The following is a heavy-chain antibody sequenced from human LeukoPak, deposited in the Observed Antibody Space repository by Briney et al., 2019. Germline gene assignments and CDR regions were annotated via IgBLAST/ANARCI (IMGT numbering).Heavy chain of an antibody. V-gene: IGHV3-9*01. CDR3: AKDGGGWLRMGPYFDY. J-gene: IGHJ4*02. CDR2: ISWNSGSI. Sequence: GGSLRLSCGASGFTFDDYAMHWVRQAPGKGLEWVSGISWNSGSIGYADSVKGRFTISRDNAKNSLYLQMNSLRAEDTALYYCAKDGGGWLRMGPYFDYWGQGTLVTVSS. D-gene: IGHD5-12*01. CDR1: GFTFDDYA.